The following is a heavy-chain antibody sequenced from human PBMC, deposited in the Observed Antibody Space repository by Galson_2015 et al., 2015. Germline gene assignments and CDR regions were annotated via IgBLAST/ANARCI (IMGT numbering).Heavy chain of an antibody. Sequence: SLRLSCAASGFSFTTYAMSWVRQAPGKGLEWVSNVSPGGATNYAESVRGRFFISRDNSINTLYVEMSSLRADDTAVYYCAKRYGSGGHFDYWGQGTLVTVSS. J-gene: IGHJ4*02. V-gene: IGHV3-23*01. CDR2: VSPGGAT. CDR1: GFSFTTYA. CDR3: AKRYGSGGHFDY. D-gene: IGHD3-10*01.